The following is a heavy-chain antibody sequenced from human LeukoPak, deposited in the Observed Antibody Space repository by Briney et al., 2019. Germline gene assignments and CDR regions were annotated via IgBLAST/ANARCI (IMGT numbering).Heavy chain of an antibody. CDR2: IFYSGGT. J-gene: IGHJ3*02. CDR1: AYSISGGYY. Sequence: SETLSLTCTVSAYSISGGYYWGWIRQTPGKGLEWIGNIFYSGGTYYSPSLTSRVTISLDTSRNQFSLKLNSVTAADTAVYYCAKSNGYGLVDIWGQGTMVTVSS. V-gene: IGHV4-38-2*02. D-gene: IGHD3-10*01. CDR3: AKSNGYGLVDI.